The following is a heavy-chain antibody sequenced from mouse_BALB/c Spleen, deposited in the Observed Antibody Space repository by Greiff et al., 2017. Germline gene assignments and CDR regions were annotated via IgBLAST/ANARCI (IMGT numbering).Heavy chain of an antibody. CDR1: GFTFSSYA. J-gene: IGHJ4*01. D-gene: IGHD1-1*01. CDR3: ARDGYGSPYAMDY. CDR2: ISSGGSYT. V-gene: IGHV5-9-4*01. Sequence: EVQGVESGGGLVKPGGSLKLSCAASGFTFSSYAMSWVRQSPEKRLEWVAEISSGGSYTYYPDTVTGRFTISRDNAKNTLYLEMSSLRSEDTAMYYCARDGYGSPYAMDYWGQGTAVTVSS.